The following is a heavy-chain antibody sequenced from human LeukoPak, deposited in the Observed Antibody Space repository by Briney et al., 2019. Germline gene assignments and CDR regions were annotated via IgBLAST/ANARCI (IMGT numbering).Heavy chain of an antibody. CDR3: AKAFRGNYLGGY. CDR2: ISGSGGST. CDR1: GFTFSDHY. V-gene: IGHV3-23*01. J-gene: IGHJ4*02. Sequence: GGSLRLSCAASGFTFSDHYMDWVRQAPGKGLEWVSAISGSGGSTYYADSVKGRFTISRDNSKNTLYLQMNSLRAEDTAVYYCAKAFRGNYLGGYWGQGTLVTVSS. D-gene: IGHD3-16*01.